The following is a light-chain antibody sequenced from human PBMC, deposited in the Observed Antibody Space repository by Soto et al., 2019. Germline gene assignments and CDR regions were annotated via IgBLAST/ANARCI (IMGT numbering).Light chain of an antibody. V-gene: IGKV3-20*01. CDR3: QQYGSSPFT. Sequence: EIVLTQSPGTLSLSPGERATLSCRASQSVSSSYLAGYQQKPGQAPRLLIYGASSWATGIPDRFSGSGSGKHFALTIHRREPEGFAVYYCQQYGSSPFTFGQGTKLEIK. CDR1: QSVSSSY. J-gene: IGKJ2*01. CDR2: GAS.